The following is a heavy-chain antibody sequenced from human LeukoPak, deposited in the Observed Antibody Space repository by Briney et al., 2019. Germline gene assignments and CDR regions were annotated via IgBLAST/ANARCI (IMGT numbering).Heavy chain of an antibody. V-gene: IGHV3-21*01. CDR1: GFTFSSYS. J-gene: IGHJ4*02. CDR3: ARWASNSHYY. D-gene: IGHD5-18*01. CDR2: ISSSSSYI. Sequence: AGGSLRLSCAASGFTFSSYSMNWVRQAPGKGLEWVSSISSSSSYIYYADSVKGRFTISRDNAKNSLYLQMNILEADDTAGYHFARWASNSHYYWGQGTLGTVSS.